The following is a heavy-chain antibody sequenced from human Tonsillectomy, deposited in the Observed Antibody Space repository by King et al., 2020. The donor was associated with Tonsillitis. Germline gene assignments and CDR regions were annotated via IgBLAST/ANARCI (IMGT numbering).Heavy chain of an antibody. CDR1: GFTFSSYG. Sequence: VQLVESGGGVVQPGRSLRLSCAASGFTFSSYGMHWVRQSPGKGLEWVAVISYDGSNKYYADSVKGRFTISRDNSKNTLYLQMNSLRAEDTAVYYCARDGLRDMNFQHWGQGTLVTVSS. V-gene: IGHV3-33*05. CDR3: ARDGLRDMNFQH. J-gene: IGHJ1*01. CDR2: ISYDGSNK. D-gene: IGHD4/OR15-4a*01.